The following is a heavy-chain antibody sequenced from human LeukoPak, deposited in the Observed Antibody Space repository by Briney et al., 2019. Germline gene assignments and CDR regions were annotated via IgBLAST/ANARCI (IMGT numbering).Heavy chain of an antibody. Sequence: SETLSLTCAVYGGSFSGYYWSWIRQPPGKGLEWIGYIYHSGSTYYNPSLKSRVTISVDRSKNQFSLKLSSVTAADTAVYYCARDSSIAALGAFDIWGQGTMVTVSS. D-gene: IGHD6-6*01. CDR2: IYHSGST. CDR1: GGSFSGYY. J-gene: IGHJ3*02. CDR3: ARDSSIAALGAFDI. V-gene: IGHV4-30-2*01.